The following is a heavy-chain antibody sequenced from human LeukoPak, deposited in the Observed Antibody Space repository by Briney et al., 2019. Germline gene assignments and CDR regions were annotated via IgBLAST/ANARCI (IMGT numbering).Heavy chain of an antibody. V-gene: IGHV4-59*01. D-gene: IGHD5-24*01. Sequence: PSETLSLTCTVSGGSISSYYWSWVRQPPGKGLEWDGYIYYSGGTNYNPSLKSRVIISVDTSKNQFSLKLSSVTAADTAVYYCARSQRWLQIDYWGQGTLVTVSS. J-gene: IGHJ4*02. CDR1: GGSISSYY. CDR3: ARSQRWLQIDY. CDR2: IYYSGGT.